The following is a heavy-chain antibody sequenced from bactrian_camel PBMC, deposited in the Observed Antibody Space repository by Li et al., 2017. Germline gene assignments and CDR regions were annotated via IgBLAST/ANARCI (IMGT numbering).Heavy chain of an antibody. CDR1: GLDTSDRC. CDR3: AADHQDPSRGAYFDHCNY. CDR2: MDSDGTT. Sequence: HVQLVESGGGSVQTGGSLTLSCAASGLDTSDRCMAWFRQAPGNVRELVSSMDSDGTTIYADSVKGRFTISQDNEKNMLYLQMNSLKTEDTAMYYCAADHQDPSRGAYFDHCNYMGQGTQVTVS. J-gene: IGHJ4*01. D-gene: IGHD2*01. V-gene: IGHV3-2*01.